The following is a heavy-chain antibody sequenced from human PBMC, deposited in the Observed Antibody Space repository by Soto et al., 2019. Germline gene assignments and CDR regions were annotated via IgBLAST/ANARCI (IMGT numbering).Heavy chain of an antibody. CDR3: AHRPRYSGSYCFDY. CDR1: GFSLSTSGVG. V-gene: IGHV2-5*02. Sequence: QITLKESGPTLVKPTQTLTLTCTFSGFSLSTSGVGVGWIRQPPGKALEWLALIYWDDDKRYSPSLKSRLTFRKTTCXNQVVLTMTNMDPVDTATYYCAHRPRYSGSYCFDYWGQGTLVTVSS. D-gene: IGHD1-26*01. CDR2: IYWDDDK. J-gene: IGHJ4*02.